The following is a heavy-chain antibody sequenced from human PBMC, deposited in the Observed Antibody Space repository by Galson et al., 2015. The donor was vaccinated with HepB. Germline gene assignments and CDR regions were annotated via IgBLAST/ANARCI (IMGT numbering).Heavy chain of an antibody. CDR1: GFRFSDFA. D-gene: IGHD3-16*02. Sequence: SLRLSCAASGFRFSDFAMNWVRQAPGQRPEWVSHIGGTGHNTYYADSVKGRFTISRDNSQNTLFLQMNSLRAEDTAIYYCAKDAYSYNQVFDPFDIWGQGTMVTVSS. V-gene: IGHV3-23*01. CDR2: IGGTGHNT. J-gene: IGHJ3*02. CDR3: AKDAYSYNQVFDPFDI.